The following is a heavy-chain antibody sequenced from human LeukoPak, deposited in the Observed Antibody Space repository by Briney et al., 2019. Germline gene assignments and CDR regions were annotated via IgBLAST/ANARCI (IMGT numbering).Heavy chain of an antibody. CDR2: IYHTGST. CDR1: GGSINNYY. J-gene: IGHJ4*02. Sequence: SETLSLTCTVSGGSINNYYWSWIRQPPGKGLEWIGYIYHTGSTSYNPSLKSRVIMSVETSQNQFSLKVRSVTAADTAVYYCAREDSGYDYSPFYYWGQGILVTVSS. CDR3: AREDSGYDYSPFYY. V-gene: IGHV4-59*01. D-gene: IGHD5-12*01.